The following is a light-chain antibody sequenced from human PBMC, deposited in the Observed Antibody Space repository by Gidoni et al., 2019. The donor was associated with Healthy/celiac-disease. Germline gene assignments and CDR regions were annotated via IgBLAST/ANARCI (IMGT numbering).Light chain of an antibody. CDR3: AAWDDSLNGPVV. CDR2: SNN. V-gene: IGLV1-44*01. Sequence: QSVLTQPPSVSGTPGPRVTISCSGSSSNIGSNTVNWYQQLPGTAPKLLLYSNNQRPSGVPDRFSGSKSGTSASLAISGLQSEDEADYYCAAWDDSLNGPVVFGGGTKLTV. CDR1: SSNIGSNT. J-gene: IGLJ2*01.